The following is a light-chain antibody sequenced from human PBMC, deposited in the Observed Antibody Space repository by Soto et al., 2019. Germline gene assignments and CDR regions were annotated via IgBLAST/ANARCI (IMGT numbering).Light chain of an antibody. CDR1: STDVGGYNY. Sequence: QSALTQPRSVSGSPGQSVTISCTGTSTDVGGYNYVSWYQQHPGKVPKLMLYDVSKRPSGVPDRFSGSKSGNTDSLTIYGLQAEDEADYYCCSYAGRDTLYVFGSGTKVTVL. J-gene: IGLJ1*01. CDR2: DVS. V-gene: IGLV2-11*01. CDR3: CSYAGRDTLYV.